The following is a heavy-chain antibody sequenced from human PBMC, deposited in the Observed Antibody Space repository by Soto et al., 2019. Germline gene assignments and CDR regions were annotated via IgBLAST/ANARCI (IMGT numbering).Heavy chain of an antibody. J-gene: IGHJ4*01. CDR2: ISYDGRYK. Sequence: QVQLVESGGGVVQPGRSLRLSCAASGFTFSSYGMHWVRQAPGQGLEWVAVISYDGRYKYYADSVKGRFTISRDNSKNTIYLQMNSLRAEDTAVYYCTKWNGGFDYLGQGTLVTVSS. CDR3: TKWNGGFDY. CDR1: GFTFSSYG. D-gene: IGHD3-16*01. V-gene: IGHV3-30*18.